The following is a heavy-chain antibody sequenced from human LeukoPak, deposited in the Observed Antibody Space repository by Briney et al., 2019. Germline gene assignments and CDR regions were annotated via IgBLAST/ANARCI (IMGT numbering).Heavy chain of an antibody. CDR1: GYRFTSYW. Sequence: GESLKISFKGSGYRFTSYWIGWVRPMPGKGLEWMGIIYPGDSDTRYSPSFQGQVTISADKSISAAYLQWSSLKASDTAMYYCARLFSSSWSALGYWGQGTLVTVSS. CDR3: ARLFSSSWSALGY. V-gene: IGHV5-51*01. D-gene: IGHD6-13*01. CDR2: IYPGDSDT. J-gene: IGHJ4*02.